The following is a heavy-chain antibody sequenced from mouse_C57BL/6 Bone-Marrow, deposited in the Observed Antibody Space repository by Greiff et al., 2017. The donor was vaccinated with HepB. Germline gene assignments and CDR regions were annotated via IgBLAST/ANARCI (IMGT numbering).Heavy chain of an antibody. J-gene: IGHJ2*01. D-gene: IGHD4-1*01. V-gene: IGHV5-17*01. CDR1: GFTFSDYG. CDR3: ARPGTGGYFDY. Sequence: EVKLMESGGGLVKPGGSLKLFCAASGFTFSDYGMHWVRQAPEKGLEWVAYISSGSSTIYYADTVKGRFTISRDNAKNTLFLQMTSLRSEDTAMYYCARPGTGGYFDYWGQGTTLTVSS. CDR2: ISSGSSTI.